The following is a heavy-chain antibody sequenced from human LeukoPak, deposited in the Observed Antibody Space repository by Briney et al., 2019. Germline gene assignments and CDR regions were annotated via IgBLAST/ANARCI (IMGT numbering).Heavy chain of an antibody. V-gene: IGHV3-33*01. J-gene: IGHJ6*02. CDR1: GFAFSTYG. Sequence: PGRSLRLSCAASGFAFSTYGMHWVRQAPGKALEWVAVIWFDGSDDSYADSVKGRFTISRDNSKNTLFLQMNSLRAEDTAVYYCARGLFVVVITTDYYGLDVWGQGTTVTVSS. D-gene: IGHD3-22*01. CDR3: ARGLFVVVITTDYYGLDV. CDR2: IWFDGSDD.